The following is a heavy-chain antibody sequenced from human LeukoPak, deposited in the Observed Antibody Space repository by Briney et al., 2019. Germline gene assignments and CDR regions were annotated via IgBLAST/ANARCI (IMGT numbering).Heavy chain of an antibody. D-gene: IGHD1-14*01. CDR1: GFTFSSYS. CDR3: ATAGEKTSFDP. CDR2: ISSSSSTI. J-gene: IGHJ5*02. V-gene: IGHV3-48*04. Sequence: PGGSLRLSCAASGFTFSSYSMNWVRQAPGKGLEWVSYISSSSSTIYYADSVKGRFTISRDNAKNSLYLQMNSLRAEDTAVYYCATAGEKTSFDPWGQGTLVTVSS.